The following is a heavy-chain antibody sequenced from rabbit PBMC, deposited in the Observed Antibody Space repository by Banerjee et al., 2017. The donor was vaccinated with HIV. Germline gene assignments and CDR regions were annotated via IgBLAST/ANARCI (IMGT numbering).Heavy chain of an antibody. V-gene: IGHV1S45*01. Sequence: QEQLVESGGGLVQPEGSLTLTCTASGFSFSRSHYMCWVRQAPGKGLEWIGCIRIRDDNTYYASWAKGRFTISKTSSTTVTLQLNSLTAADTATYFCARGSDNWVDWLDLWGPGTLVTVS. CDR2: IRIRDDNT. CDR3: ARGSDNWVDWLDL. D-gene: IGHD1-1*01. J-gene: IGHJ5*01. CDR1: GFSFSRSHY.